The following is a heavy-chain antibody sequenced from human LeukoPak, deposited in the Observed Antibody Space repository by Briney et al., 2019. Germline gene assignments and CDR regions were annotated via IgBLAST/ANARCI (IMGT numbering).Heavy chain of an antibody. CDR3: ARGSYYDILTGLDY. Sequence: ASVKVSCKASGYTFTGYYMHWVRQAPGQGLEWMGRINPNSGGTNYAQKFQGRVTMTRDTSTSTVYMELSSLRSEDTAVYYCARGSYYDILTGLDYWGQGTLVTVSS. J-gene: IGHJ4*02. CDR1: GYTFTGYY. D-gene: IGHD3-9*01. V-gene: IGHV1-2*06. CDR2: INPNSGGT.